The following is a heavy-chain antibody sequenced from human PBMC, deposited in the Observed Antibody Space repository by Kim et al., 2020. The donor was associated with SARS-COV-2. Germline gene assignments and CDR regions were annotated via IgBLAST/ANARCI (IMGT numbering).Heavy chain of an antibody. J-gene: IGHJ4*02. Sequence: ASVKVSCKASGYTFTSYGISWVRQAPGQGLEWMGWISAYNGNTNYAQKLQGRVTMTTDTSTSTAYMELRSLRSDDTAVYYCARDYDILTGYSKSPFDYWGQGTLVTVSS. D-gene: IGHD3-9*01. V-gene: IGHV1-18*01. CDR3: ARDYDILTGYSKSPFDY. CDR1: GYTFTSYG. CDR2: ISAYNGNT.